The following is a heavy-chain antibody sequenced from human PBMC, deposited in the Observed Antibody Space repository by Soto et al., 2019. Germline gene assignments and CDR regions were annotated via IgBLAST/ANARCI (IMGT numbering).Heavy chain of an antibody. CDR2: ISSSSSYI. CDR1: GFTFSSYS. D-gene: IGHD6-13*01. Sequence: GGSLRLSCAASGFTFSSYSMNWVRQAPGKGLEWVSSISSSSSYIYYADSVKGRFTISRDNATNSLYLQMNSLRAEDTAVYYWGRGRGSSSARGWFEPWGQGSLVTVSS. CDR3: GRGRGSSSARGWFEP. J-gene: IGHJ5*02. V-gene: IGHV3-21*01.